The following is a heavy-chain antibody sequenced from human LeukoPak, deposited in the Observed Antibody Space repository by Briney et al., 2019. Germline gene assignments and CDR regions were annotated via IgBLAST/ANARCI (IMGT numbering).Heavy chain of an antibody. D-gene: IGHD6-13*01. CDR1: GFTFSDYY. V-gene: IGHV3-11*01. Sequence: GGSLRLSCAASGFTFSDYYMSWIRQAPGKGLEWVSYISSSGSTIYYADSVKGRFTISRDNALNSLYLQMNSLRAEDTAIYYCARSIPYGTTWYGRSDYWGQGTLVTVSS. J-gene: IGHJ4*02. CDR2: ISSSGSTI. CDR3: ARSIPYGTTWYGRSDY.